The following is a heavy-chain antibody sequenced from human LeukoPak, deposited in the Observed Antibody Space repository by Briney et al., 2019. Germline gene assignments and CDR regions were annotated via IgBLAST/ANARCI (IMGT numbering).Heavy chain of an antibody. J-gene: IGHJ6*03. CDR1: GFTFSSYT. CDR2: ISSSGSPI. Sequence: GGSLRLSCAASGFTFSSYTMNWVRQAPRKGLEWVSYISSSGSPIYYADSVKGRFTISRDNAKHSLYLQMNSLRAEDTAVYYCARWGVPIYYYYMDVWGKGTTVTVSS. V-gene: IGHV3-48*01. D-gene: IGHD3-16*01. CDR3: ARWGVPIYYYYMDV.